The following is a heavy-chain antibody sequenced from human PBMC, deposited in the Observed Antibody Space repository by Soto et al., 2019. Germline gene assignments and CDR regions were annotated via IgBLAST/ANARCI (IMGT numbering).Heavy chain of an antibody. D-gene: IGHD4-17*01. V-gene: IGHV3-7*05. J-gene: IGHJ4*02. CDR2: IKEDGSEK. CDR3: ARTTAFES. CDR1: GFTFSSHW. Sequence: SCAASGFTFSSHWMSWVRQAPGKGLEWVANIKEDGSEKNYVDSVKGRFTISRDNAKNSLYLQMNSLRAEDTAVYYCARTTAFESWGQGTLVTVSS.